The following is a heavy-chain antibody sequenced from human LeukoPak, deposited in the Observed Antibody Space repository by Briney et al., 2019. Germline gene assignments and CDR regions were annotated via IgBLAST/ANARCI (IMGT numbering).Heavy chain of an antibody. Sequence: SETLSLTCTVSGGSISSYYWSWIRQPPGKGLEWIGYIYYSGSTYYNPSLKSRVTISVDTSKNQFSLKLSSVTAADTAVYYCARQERSPAFDIWGQGTMVTVSS. V-gene: IGHV4-59*08. CDR2: IYYSGST. CDR1: GGSISSYY. J-gene: IGHJ3*02. D-gene: IGHD1-1*01. CDR3: ARQERSPAFDI.